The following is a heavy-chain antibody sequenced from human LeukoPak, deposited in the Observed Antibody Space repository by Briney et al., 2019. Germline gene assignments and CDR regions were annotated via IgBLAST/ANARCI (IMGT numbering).Heavy chain of an antibody. CDR1: GFTFSSYS. J-gene: IGHJ4*02. V-gene: IGHV3-21*01. Sequence: GESLKISCAASGFTFSSYSMNWVRQAPGKGLEWVSSISSSSSYIYYADSVKGRFTISRDNAKNSLYLQMNSLRAEDTAVYYCARRVGAAGTSACDYWGQGTLVTVSS. CDR3: ARRVGAAGTSACDY. CDR2: ISSSSSYI. D-gene: IGHD6-13*01.